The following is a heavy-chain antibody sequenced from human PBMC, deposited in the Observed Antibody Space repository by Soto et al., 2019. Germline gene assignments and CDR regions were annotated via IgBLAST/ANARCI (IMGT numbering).Heavy chain of an antibody. CDR1: AFTFSSYA. V-gene: IGHV3-23*01. CDR2: ISGSGATT. CDR3: AKTTSSSERRRFDP. D-gene: IGHD6-6*01. Sequence: GGSLRLSCAASAFTFSSYAMSWVRQAPGMGLEWVSGISGSGATTYYADSVKGRFTISRDNSKNTLYLQMNSLRAEDTAVYYCAKTTSSSERRRFDPWGQGTLVTVSS. J-gene: IGHJ5*02.